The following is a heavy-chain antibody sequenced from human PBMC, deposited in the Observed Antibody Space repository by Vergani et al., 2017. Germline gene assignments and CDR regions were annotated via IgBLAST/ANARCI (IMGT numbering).Heavy chain of an antibody. J-gene: IGHJ4*02. CDR2: ISGSGVSA. Sequence: EVQLVESGGGLVQPGGSLRLTCAASEFTFSNYAMNWVRQAPGKGLEWVSGISGSGVSACYTDSVKGRFTISRYNSKNMLFLQMNNLITEDPAIYYCAKQYFVSGNYLFDYWGQGTLVTVSS. CDR3: AKQYFVSGNYLFDY. V-gene: IGHV3-23*04. CDR1: EFTFSNYA. D-gene: IGHD3-10*01.